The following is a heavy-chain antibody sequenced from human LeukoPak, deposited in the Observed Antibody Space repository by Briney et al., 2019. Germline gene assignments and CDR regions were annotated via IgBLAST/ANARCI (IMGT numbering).Heavy chain of an antibody. CDR1: GFTFSSYD. J-gene: IGHJ4*02. CDR2: ISYDGSNK. D-gene: IGHD3-10*01. CDR3: AKTQYYYGSGSYSAPDY. V-gene: IGHV3-30*18. Sequence: GRSLRLSCAASGFTFSSYDMPWVRQAPGKGLEWVAVISYDGSNKYYADSVKGRFTISRDNSKNTLYLQMNSLRAEDTAVYYCAKTQYYYGSGSYSAPDYWGQGTLVTVSS.